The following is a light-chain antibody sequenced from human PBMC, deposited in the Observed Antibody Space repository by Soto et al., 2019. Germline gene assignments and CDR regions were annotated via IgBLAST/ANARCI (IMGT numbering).Light chain of an antibody. CDR3: QQYNRWTSIT. J-gene: IGKJ5*01. CDR2: GAS. V-gene: IGKV3-15*01. CDR1: QSIGTK. Sequence: EVVMTQSPATLSMSPGDRAILSCSASQSIGTKVAWYQQRPGQAPRLLIYGASTRAADIPARFSGSGSGTEFTLSISSLQSDDFAVYYCQQYNRWTSITFGQGTRL.